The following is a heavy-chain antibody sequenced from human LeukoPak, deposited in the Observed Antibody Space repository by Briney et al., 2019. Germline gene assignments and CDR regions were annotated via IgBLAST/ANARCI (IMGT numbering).Heavy chain of an antibody. CDR2: IYYSGST. D-gene: IGHD3-22*01. Sequence: PSETLSLTCIVSRGSISSYYWNWIRQPPGKGLEWIGYIYYSGSTNYNPSLKSRVTISVDTSKNQFSLKLSSVTAADTAVYYTASGYYSDSSVYWYFDLWGRGTLVTVSS. J-gene: IGHJ2*01. CDR3: ASGYYSDSSVYWYFDL. CDR1: RGSISSYY. V-gene: IGHV4-59*01.